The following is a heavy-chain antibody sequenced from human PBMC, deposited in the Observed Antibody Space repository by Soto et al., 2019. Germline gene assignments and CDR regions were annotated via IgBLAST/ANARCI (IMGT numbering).Heavy chain of an antibody. D-gene: IGHD2-21*02. CDR3: AREARPHECGGDCYAFDI. J-gene: IGHJ3*02. Sequence: GGSLRLSCAASGFTFSSYWMHWVRQAPGKGLEWVSRINSDGSSTSYAYSVKGRFTISRDNAKNTLYLQMNSLRAEDTAVYFCAREARPHECGGDCYAFDIWGQGTMVTVSS. CDR1: GFTFSSYW. CDR2: INSDGSST. V-gene: IGHV3-74*01.